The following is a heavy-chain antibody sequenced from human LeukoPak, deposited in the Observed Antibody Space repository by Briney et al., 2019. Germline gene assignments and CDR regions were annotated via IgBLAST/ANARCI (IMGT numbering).Heavy chain of an antibody. CDR2: ISSDGNNK. D-gene: IGHD3-16*01. V-gene: IGHV3-30-3*02. CDR1: GFTFSSYA. Sequence: GRSLRLSCAASGFTFSSYAMHWVRQAPGKGLEWVAVISSDGNNKYYADTVKGRFTISRDNSKNTLYLQMSSLRAEDTAVYYCAKRSSLNYFDSWGQGTLVTVSS. J-gene: IGHJ4*02. CDR3: AKRSSLNYFDS.